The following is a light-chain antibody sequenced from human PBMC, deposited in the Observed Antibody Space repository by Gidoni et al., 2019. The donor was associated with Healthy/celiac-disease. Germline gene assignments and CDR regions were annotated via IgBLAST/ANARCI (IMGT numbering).Light chain of an antibody. CDR2: DNN. CDR1: SSNIGNNY. J-gene: IGLJ7*01. CDR3: GTWDSSLSAAV. Sequence: QSVLTQPPSVSAAPGQKVTISCSGCSSNIGNNYVSWYQQLPGTATKLLIYDNNKRPSGIPDRFSGSKSGTSATLGITGLQTGDEADYYCGTWDSSLSAAVFGGGTQLTVL. V-gene: IGLV1-51*01.